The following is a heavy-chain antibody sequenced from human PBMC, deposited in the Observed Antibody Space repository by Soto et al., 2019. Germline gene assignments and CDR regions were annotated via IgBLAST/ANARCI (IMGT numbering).Heavy chain of an antibody. CDR3: VSLFWSGYHWHDP. J-gene: IGHJ5*02. Sequence: SETRSLSCTVSGASISNSDNYWSWIRQPPGKGLEWIGYIYYSGSTYYTPSLKSRVTMSVDTSKNQFSLKLSSVTAADTAVYYCVSLFWSGYHWHDPWGQGTLDPVSS. V-gene: IGHV4-30-4*01. D-gene: IGHD3-3*01. CDR1: GASISNSDNY. CDR2: IYYSGST.